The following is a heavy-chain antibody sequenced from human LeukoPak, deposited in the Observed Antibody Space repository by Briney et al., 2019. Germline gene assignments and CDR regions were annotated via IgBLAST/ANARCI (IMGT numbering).Heavy chain of an antibody. V-gene: IGHV3-30-3*01. J-gene: IGHJ4*02. D-gene: IGHD2-2*01. CDR2: ISYDGSNK. CDR3: ARDGGEDIVVVPAYRD. CDR1: GFTFSSYA. Sequence: QAGGSLRLSCAASGFTFSSYAMHWVRQAPGKGLEWVAVISYDGSNKYYADSVKGRFTIPRDNSKNTLYLQMNSLRAEDTAVYYCARDGGEDIVVVPAYRDWGQGALVTVSS.